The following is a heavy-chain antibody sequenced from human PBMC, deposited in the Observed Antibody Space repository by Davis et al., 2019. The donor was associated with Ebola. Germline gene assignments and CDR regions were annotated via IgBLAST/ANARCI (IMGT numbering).Heavy chain of an antibody. Sequence: PGGSLRLSCAASGFTFSSYSMNWVRQAPGKGLEWIGEVTRSGNTNYNSSLKSRVTVSVDTSKDQFSLKLSSVTAADTAVYYCAREHSTGWYGIGYWGQGTLVTVSS. J-gene: IGHJ4*02. D-gene: IGHD6-19*01. CDR3: AREHSTGWYGIGY. CDR1: GFTFSSYS. CDR2: VTRSGNT. V-gene: IGHV4-34*01.